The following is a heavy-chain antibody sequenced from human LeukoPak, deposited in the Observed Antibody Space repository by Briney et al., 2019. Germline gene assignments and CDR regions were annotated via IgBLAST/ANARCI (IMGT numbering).Heavy chain of an antibody. V-gene: IGHV1-2*02. CDR1: GYTFTGYY. Sequence: ASVKVSCKASGYTFTGYYMHWARQAPGQGLEWMGWINPNSGGTNYAQKFQGRVTMTRDTSISTAYMELSRLRSDDTAVYYCARVRRRGDYDILTGFDYWGQGTLVTVSS. J-gene: IGHJ4*02. CDR2: INPNSGGT. D-gene: IGHD3-9*01. CDR3: ARVRRRGDYDILTGFDY.